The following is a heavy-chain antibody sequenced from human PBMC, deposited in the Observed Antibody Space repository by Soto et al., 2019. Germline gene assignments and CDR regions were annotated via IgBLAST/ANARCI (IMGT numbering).Heavy chain of an antibody. CDR3: ARPSSYGSYYYFDL. CDR1: GDTFTSHF. V-gene: IGHV1-18*04. D-gene: IGHD1-26*01. CDR2: ITVGSGNT. Sequence: AAVKVSCKASGDTFTSHFLTWVRQAPGQGPEWMGWITVGSGNTHYAQKFQGRVSMTTDTSTSTAYMELWSLRSDDTAVYYCARPSSYGSYYYFDLWGQGTPVTVPQ. J-gene: IGHJ4*02.